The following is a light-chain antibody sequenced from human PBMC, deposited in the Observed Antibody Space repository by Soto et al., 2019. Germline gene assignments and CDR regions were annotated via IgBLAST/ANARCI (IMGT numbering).Light chain of an antibody. CDR3: QQYYTAPLT. Sequence: DIGMSQSRGSLTLSLCESATISCKSSRSVLYSSNNKNFLAWFQQKPGQPPKLLLYWASTREDGVPDRFSGSGSGTDFTLTISSLQAEDVAVYYCQQYYTAPLTFGGGTKVDIK. CDR1: RSVLYSSNNKNF. J-gene: IGKJ4*01. CDR2: WAS. V-gene: IGKV4-1*01.